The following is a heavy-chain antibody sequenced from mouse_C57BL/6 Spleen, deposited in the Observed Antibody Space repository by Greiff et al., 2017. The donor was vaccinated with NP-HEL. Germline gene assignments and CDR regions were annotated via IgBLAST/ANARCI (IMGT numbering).Heavy chain of an antibody. CDR3: AREGAPYWYFDV. V-gene: IGHV1-53*01. Sequence: QVQLQQPGTELVKPGASVKLSCKASGYTFTSYWMHWVKQRPGQGLEWIGNINPSNGGTNYNEKFKSKATLTVEKSSSTAYMQLSSLTSEDSAVYYWAREGAPYWYFDVWGTGTTVTVSS. CDR2: INPSNGGT. CDR1: GYTFTSYW. J-gene: IGHJ1*03.